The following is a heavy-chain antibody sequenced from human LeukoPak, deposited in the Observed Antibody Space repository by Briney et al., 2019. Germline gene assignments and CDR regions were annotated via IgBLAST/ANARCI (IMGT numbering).Heavy chain of an antibody. CDR2: ISAYNGNT. D-gene: IGHD3-10*01. V-gene: IGHV1-18*01. J-gene: IGHJ4*02. Sequence: ASVXXXCKASGYTFTSYGXSWVRXXPXXGXEXMGXISAYNGNTNYAQKLQGRVTMTTDTSTSTAYMELRSLRSDDTAVYYCARSEEDYYGSGSPDYWGQGTLVTVSS. CDR1: GYTFTSYG. CDR3: ARSEEDYYGSGSPDY.